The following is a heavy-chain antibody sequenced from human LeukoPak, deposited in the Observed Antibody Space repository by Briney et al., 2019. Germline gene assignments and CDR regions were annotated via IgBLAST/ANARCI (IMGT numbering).Heavy chain of an antibody. V-gene: IGHV3-7*03. CDR2: IKEDGSVK. Sequence: PGGSLRLSCAASGFTFSSYWMTWVRQAPGKGLEWVANIKEDGSVKFYVDSVKGRFTISRDNAKNSLYLQMNSLGAEDTAVYYCAKDRELRYFDWLDYWGQGTLVTVSS. D-gene: IGHD3-9*01. J-gene: IGHJ4*02. CDR1: GFTFSSYW. CDR3: AKDRELRYFDWLDY.